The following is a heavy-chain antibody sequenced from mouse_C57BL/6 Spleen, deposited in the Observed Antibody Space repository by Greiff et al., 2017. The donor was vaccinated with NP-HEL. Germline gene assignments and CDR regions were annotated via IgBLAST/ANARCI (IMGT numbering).Heavy chain of an antibody. CDR2: IYPGDGDT. J-gene: IGHJ4*01. V-gene: IGHV1-80*01. Sequence: QVQLKESGAELVKPGASVKISCKASGYAFSSYWMNWVKQRPGKGLEWIGQIYPGDGDTNYNGKFKGKATLTADKSSSTAYMQLSSLTTEDSAVYFCARYGSSVVYAMDYWGQGTSVTVSS. CDR3: ARYGSSVVYAMDY. D-gene: IGHD1-1*01. CDR1: GYAFSSYW.